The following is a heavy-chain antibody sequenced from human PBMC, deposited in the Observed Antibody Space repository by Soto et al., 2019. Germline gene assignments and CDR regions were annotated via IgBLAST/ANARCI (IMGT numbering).Heavy chain of an antibody. J-gene: IGHJ4*02. D-gene: IGHD3-9*01. CDR1: GFNLSHPW. V-gene: IGHV3-15*01. CDR2: IKSETDGGTA. Sequence: EVQLVQSGGGLVKPGGSLRLSCAASGFNLSHPWMTWVRQAAGKGLEWVGRIKSETDGGTADYAAPVKGRITISRDDSKNTVYLQMNSLKTEDTAVYYCTTGIYYDLLTGYHDVAYWGQGTLVTFSS. CDR3: TTGIYYDLLTGYHDVAY.